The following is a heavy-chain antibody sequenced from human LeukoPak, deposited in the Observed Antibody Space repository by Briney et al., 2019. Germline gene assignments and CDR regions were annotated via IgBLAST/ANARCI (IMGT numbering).Heavy chain of an antibody. CDR3: AILYGGEAYNWFDP. CDR2: TKNKANSYTT. CDR1: GFTFSNYY. V-gene: IGHV3-72*01. D-gene: IGHD4-23*01. Sequence: PGGSLRLSCAASGFTFSNYYMDWVRQAPGKGLDWVGRTKNKANSYTTQYAASVKGRFTISRDDSQNSLYLQMDSLKTEDTAVYYCAILYGGEAYNWFDPWGQGTLVTVSS. J-gene: IGHJ5*02.